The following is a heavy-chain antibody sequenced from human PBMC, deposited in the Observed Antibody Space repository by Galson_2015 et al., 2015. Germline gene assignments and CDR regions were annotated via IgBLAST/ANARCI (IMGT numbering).Heavy chain of an antibody. CDR2: INPSGGST. J-gene: IGHJ6*02. D-gene: IGHD5-18*01. CDR1: GYTFTSYY. CDR3: ARSGYSYGYVMDHYYYGMDV. Sequence: SVKVSCKASGYTFTSYYMHWVRQAPGQGLEWMGIINPSGGSTSYAQKFQGRVTMTRDTSTSTVYMELSSLRSEDTAVYYCARSGYSYGYVMDHYYYGMDVWGQGTTVTVSS. V-gene: IGHV1-46*01.